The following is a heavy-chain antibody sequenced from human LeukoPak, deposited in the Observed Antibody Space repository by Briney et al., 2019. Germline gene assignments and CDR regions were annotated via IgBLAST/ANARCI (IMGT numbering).Heavy chain of an antibody. D-gene: IGHD6-13*01. CDR2: IHYSGNT. V-gene: IGHV4-61*01. Sequence: SETLSLTCTVSGGSVSSGSDYWIWIRQPPGKGLEWIGYIHYSGNTNYNPSLKSRVTMSVDTSKNQFSLRLSSVTAADTAVYYCARVAGYSSFYYFQGMDVWGQGTTVTVSS. CDR3: ARVAGYSSFYYFQGMDV. CDR1: GGSVSSGSDY. J-gene: IGHJ6*02.